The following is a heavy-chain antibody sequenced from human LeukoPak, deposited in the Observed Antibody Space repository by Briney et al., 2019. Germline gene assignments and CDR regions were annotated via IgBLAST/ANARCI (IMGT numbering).Heavy chain of an antibody. CDR3: AKAYGSNGYYQLPIDF. CDR2: IGANSGAT. V-gene: IGHV3-23*01. J-gene: IGHJ4*02. D-gene: IGHD3-22*01. Sequence: RGPLRLSCAASGFTFSSYPMSWVRQAPGRGLEWVSVIGANSGATYYADSVKGRFTISRDNSRNTLYLQLNALRAEDTAVYYCAKAYGSNGYYQLPIDFWGQGTLVTVSS. CDR1: GFTFSSYP.